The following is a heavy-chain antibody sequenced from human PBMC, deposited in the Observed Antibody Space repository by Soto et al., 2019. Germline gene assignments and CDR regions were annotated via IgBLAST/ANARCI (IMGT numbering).Heavy chain of an antibody. CDR1: GFTFSSYS. D-gene: IGHD2-15*01. CDR2: ISSSSSYI. Sequence: GESLKISCAASGFTFSSYSMNWVRQAPGKGLEWVSSISSSSSYIYYADSVKGRFTISRDNAKNSLYLQMNSLRAEDTAVYYCARTPSVLGYCSGGSCHYWYFDLWGRGTLVTVSS. J-gene: IGHJ2*01. V-gene: IGHV3-21*01. CDR3: ARTPSVLGYCSGGSCHYWYFDL.